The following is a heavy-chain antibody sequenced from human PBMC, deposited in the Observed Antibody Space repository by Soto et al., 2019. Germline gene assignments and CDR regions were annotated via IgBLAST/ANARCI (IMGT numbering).Heavy chain of an antibody. J-gene: IGHJ4*02. CDR3: ARANYGDPFGY. CDR2: IWYDGSNK. V-gene: IGHV3-33*01. CDR1: GFTFSSYG. Sequence: QVQLVESGGGVVQPGRSLRLSCAASGFTFSSYGMHWVRQAPGKGLEWVAVIWYDGSNKYYADSVKGRFTISRDNSKNTLYLQMNSLRAEDTAVYYCARANYGDPFGYWGQGTLVTVSS. D-gene: IGHD4-17*01.